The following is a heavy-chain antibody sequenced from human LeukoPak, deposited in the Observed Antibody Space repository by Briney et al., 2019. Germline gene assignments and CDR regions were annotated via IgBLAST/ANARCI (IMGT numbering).Heavy chain of an antibody. Sequence: TSETLSLTCTVSGGSISSYYWSWIRQPAGKGLEWIGRVYTSGSTNYNPSLKSRVTMSVDTSKNQFSLKLSSVTAADTAVYYCARVRGVEYPPHDAFDIWGQGTMVTVSS. D-gene: IGHD3-10*01. J-gene: IGHJ3*02. V-gene: IGHV4-4*07. CDR1: GGSISSYY. CDR2: VYTSGST. CDR3: ARVRGVEYPPHDAFDI.